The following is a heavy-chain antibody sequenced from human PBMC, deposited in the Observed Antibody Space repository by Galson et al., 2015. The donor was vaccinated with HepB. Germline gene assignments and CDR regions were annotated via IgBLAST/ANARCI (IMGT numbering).Heavy chain of an antibody. D-gene: IGHD2-15*01. J-gene: IGHJ3*02. Sequence: SETLSLTCTVSGGSISSYYWSWIRQPPGKGLEWIGYIYYSGSTNYNPSLKSRVTISVDTSKNQFSLKLSSVTAADTAVYYCARGAVYCSGGSCYTGAFDIWGQGTMVTVSS. V-gene: IGHV4-59*01. CDR3: ARGAVYCSGGSCYTGAFDI. CDR2: IYYSGST. CDR1: GGSISSYY.